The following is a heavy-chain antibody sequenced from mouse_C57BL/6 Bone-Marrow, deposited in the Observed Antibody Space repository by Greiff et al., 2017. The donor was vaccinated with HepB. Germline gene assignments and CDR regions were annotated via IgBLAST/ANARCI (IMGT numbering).Heavy chain of an antibody. CDR1: GYTFTSYW. CDR2: IDPSDSYT. V-gene: IGHV1-59*01. Sequence: QVQLQQPGAELVRPGTSVKLSCKASGYTFTSYWMHWVKQRPGQGLEWIGVIDPSDSYTNYNQKFKGKATLTVDTSSSTAYMQLSSLTSEDSAVYYCAREEANDHDQTAWFAYWGQGTLVTVSA. CDR3: AREEANDHDQTAWFAY. D-gene: IGHD2-4*01. J-gene: IGHJ3*01.